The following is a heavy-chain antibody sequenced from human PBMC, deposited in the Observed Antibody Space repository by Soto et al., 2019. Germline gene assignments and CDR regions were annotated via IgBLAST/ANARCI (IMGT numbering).Heavy chain of an antibody. CDR3: AKEKDYDFNWGSDRFTSHY. CDR1: GLTVSGKKY. V-gene: IGHV3-53*01. D-gene: IGHD3-16*02. CDR2: LYDVDGS. J-gene: IGHJ4*02. Sequence: GGSLRLSCAASGLTVSGKKYVAWVRQAPGEGLEWVSALYDVDGSFYATSVKGRFTISRDNSRSTVYLQMHSLRAEDSAIYYCAKEKDYDFNWGSDRFTSHYWGRGTLVTVSS.